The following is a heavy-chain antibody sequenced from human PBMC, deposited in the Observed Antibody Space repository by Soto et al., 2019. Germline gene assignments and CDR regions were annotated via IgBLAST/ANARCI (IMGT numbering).Heavy chain of an antibody. Sequence: ASVKVSCKASGYTFTSYGISWVRQAPGQGLEWMGWISSYNGNTKYAQKLQGRVTMTTDTSTSTAYMELRSLRSGDTAVYYCARSYSSSWYFDYWGQGTLVTVSS. CDR1: GYTFTSYG. CDR2: ISSYNGNT. CDR3: ARSYSSSWYFDY. D-gene: IGHD6-13*01. V-gene: IGHV1-18*01. J-gene: IGHJ4*02.